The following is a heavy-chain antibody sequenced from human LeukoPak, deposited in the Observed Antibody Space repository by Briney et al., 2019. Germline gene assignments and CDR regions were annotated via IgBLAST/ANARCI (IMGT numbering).Heavy chain of an antibody. CDR1: GFSLITSGMC. D-gene: IGHD4-17*01. Sequence: SGPALFQPTHTLTLTFTFSGFSLITSGMCVSWIRQPPGKALEWLALTDWDDDKYYSTSLKTRLTISKDTFKNQVVLTMTNMDPVDTATYYCARISAYGDYYFDYWGQGTLVTVSS. J-gene: IGHJ4*02. CDR2: TDWDDDK. V-gene: IGHV2-70*01. CDR3: ARISAYGDYYFDY.